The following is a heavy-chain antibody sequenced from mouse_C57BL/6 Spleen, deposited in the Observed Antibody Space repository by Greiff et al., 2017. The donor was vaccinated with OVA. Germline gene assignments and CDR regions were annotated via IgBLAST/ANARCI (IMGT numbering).Heavy chain of an antibody. V-gene: IGHV1-4*01. Sequence: VKLMESGAELARPGASVKMSCKASGYTFTSYTMHWVKQRPGQGLEWIGYINPSSGYTKYNQKFKDKATLTADKSSSTAYMQLSSRTSEDSAVYYCARENGNLFHAMDYWGQGTSVTVSS. J-gene: IGHJ4*01. D-gene: IGHD2-1*01. CDR1: GYTFTSYT. CDR3: ARENGNLFHAMDY. CDR2: INPSSGYT.